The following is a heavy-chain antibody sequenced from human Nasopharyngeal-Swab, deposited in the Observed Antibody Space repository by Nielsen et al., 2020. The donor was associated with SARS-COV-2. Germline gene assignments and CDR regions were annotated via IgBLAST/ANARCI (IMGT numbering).Heavy chain of an antibody. D-gene: IGHD3-3*01. V-gene: IGHV4-59*13. CDR2: IYYSGST. CDR1: GGSISSYY. J-gene: IGHJ6*02. CDR3: AIRRSITIFGVVISPYYYYGMDV. Sequence: SETLSLTCTVSGGSISSYYWSWIRQPPGKGLEWIGYIYYSGSTNYNPSLKSRVTISVDTSKNQFSLKLSSVTAEDTAVYYCAIRRSITIFGVVISPYYYYGMDVWGQGTTVTVSS.